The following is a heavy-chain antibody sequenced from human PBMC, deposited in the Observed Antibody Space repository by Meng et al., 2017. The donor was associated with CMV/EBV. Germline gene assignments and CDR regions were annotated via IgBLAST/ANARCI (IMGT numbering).Heavy chain of an antibody. CDR2: ISSSSSYI. J-gene: IGHJ6*02. D-gene: IGHD2-2*01. CDR3: ARRYCSSTSCPPYYGMDV. CDR1: GGSFSGYY. V-gene: IGHV3-21*01. Sequence: GGSLRLSCAVYGGSFSGYYWSWIRQPPGKGLEWVSSISSSSSYIYYADSVKGRFTISRDNAKNSLYLQMNSLRAEDTAVYYCARRYCSSTSCPPYYGMDVWGQGTTVTVSS.